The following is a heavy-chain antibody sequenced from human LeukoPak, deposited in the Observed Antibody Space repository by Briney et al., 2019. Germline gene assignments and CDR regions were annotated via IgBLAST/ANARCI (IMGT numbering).Heavy chain of an antibody. D-gene: IGHD2-2*01. CDR3: ARGDAIVVVPAAIYYYYGMDV. CDR2: IIPIFGTA. V-gene: IGHV1-69*13. CDR1: GGTFSSYA. Sequence: GASVKVSCKASGGTFSSYAISWVRQAPGQGLEWMGGIIPIFGTANYAQKFQGRVTITADESTSTAYMELSSLRSEDTAVYYCARGDAIVVVPAAIYYYYGMDVWGQGITVTVSS. J-gene: IGHJ6*02.